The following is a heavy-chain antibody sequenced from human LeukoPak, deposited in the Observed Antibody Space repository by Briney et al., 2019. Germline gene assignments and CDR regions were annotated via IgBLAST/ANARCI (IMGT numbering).Heavy chain of an antibody. V-gene: IGHV1-2*02. CDR2: INPNSGGT. D-gene: IGHD3-9*01. Sequence: ASVKVSCKASGYTFTGYYMHWVRQAPGQGLEWMGWINPNSGGTNYAQKFQGRATMTRDTSISTAYMELSRLRSDDTAVYYCAAGIXTGXPTXXXXYWGXGTLXTVSS. CDR3: AAGIXTGXPTXXXXY. CDR1: GYTFTGYY. J-gene: IGHJ4*02.